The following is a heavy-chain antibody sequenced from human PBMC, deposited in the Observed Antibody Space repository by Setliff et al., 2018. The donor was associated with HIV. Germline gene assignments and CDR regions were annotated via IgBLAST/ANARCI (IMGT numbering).Heavy chain of an antibody. CDR1: GYTFSSYG. CDR3: ARNKLSDAFDV. J-gene: IGHJ3*01. D-gene: IGHD1-1*01. CDR2: INSYDGNT. V-gene: IGHV1-18*01. Sequence: ASVKVSCKASGYTFSSYGISWVRQAPGQGLEWMGWINSYDGNTNCEQKFQGRVTMTTDTSTTSAYLELRSLRPDDTAVYFCARNKLSDAFDVWGPGTMVTVSS.